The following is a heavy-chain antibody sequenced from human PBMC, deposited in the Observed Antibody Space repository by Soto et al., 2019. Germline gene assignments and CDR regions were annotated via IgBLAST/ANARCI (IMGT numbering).Heavy chain of an antibody. V-gene: IGHV4-34*01. Sequence: SETLSLTCAVYGGSFSGYYWNWIRQPPGKGLEWIGEINHSGSTNYNPSLKSRVTISLDTSKNQFSLTLTSLTAADTAVYFCARHSWYLGDNFFRPWGQGTLVTVSS. CDR3: ARHSWYLGDNFFRP. D-gene: IGHD6-13*01. CDR1: GGSFSGYY. CDR2: INHSGST. J-gene: IGHJ5*02.